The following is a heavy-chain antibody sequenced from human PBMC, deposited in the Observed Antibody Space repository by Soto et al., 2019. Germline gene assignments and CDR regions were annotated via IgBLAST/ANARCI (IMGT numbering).Heavy chain of an antibody. CDR1: GFTFSSYG. CDR3: ARDLEYSSSFYYYYYMDV. D-gene: IGHD6-6*01. V-gene: IGHV3-33*01. Sequence: QVQLVESGGGVVQPGRSLRLSCAASGFTFSSYGMHWVRQAPGKGLEWVAVIWYDGSNKYYADSVKGRFTISRDNSKNTLYLQMNSLRAEDTAVYYCARDLEYSSSFYYYYYMDVWGKGTTVTVSS. J-gene: IGHJ6*03. CDR2: IWYDGSNK.